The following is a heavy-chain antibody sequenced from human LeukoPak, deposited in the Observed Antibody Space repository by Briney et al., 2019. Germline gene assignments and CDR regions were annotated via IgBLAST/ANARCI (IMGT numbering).Heavy chain of an antibody. CDR3: ARGLTSLSDY. Sequence: SETLSLTRTVSGGSISSSSYYSGWLRQPPGKGLEWIGSIYYSGSTYYNPSLKSRVTISVDTSKNQFSLKLSSVTAADTAVYYCARGLTSLSDYWGQGTLVTVSS. CDR2: IYYSGST. V-gene: IGHV4-39*01. CDR1: GGSISSSSYY. J-gene: IGHJ4*02.